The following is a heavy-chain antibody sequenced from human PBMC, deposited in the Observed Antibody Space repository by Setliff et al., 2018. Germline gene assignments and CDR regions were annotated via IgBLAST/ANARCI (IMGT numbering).Heavy chain of an antibody. V-gene: IGHV1-3*01. CDR1: GYTFSSYA. Sequence: ASVKVSCKASGYTFSSYAIHWVRQAPGQRLEWMGWINAGNGNTKYSQKFQGRVTMTEDTSTDTAYMELSSLRSDDTAVYYCMKKIIAGGGPPYDYFDYWGQGTLVTVSS. J-gene: IGHJ4*02. D-gene: IGHD1-26*01. CDR2: INAGNGNT. CDR3: MKKIIAGGGPPYDYFDY.